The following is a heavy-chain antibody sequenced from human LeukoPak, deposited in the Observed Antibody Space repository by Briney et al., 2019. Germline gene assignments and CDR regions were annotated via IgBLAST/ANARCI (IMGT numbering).Heavy chain of an antibody. V-gene: IGHV1-2*02. CDR2: INPNSGGT. J-gene: IGHJ5*02. D-gene: IGHD6-13*01. Sequence: ASVKVSCKASGYTFTGYYMHWVRQAPGQGLEWMGWINPNSGGTNYAQKFQGRVTMTRDTSISTAYMELSRLRSDDTAVYYCARDTGYSSSWTPKRYNWFDPWGQGTLVTVSS. CDR1: GYTFTGYY. CDR3: ARDTGYSSSWTPKRYNWFDP.